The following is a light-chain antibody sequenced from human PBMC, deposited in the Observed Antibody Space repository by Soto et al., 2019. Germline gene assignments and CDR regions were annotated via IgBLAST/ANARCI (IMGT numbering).Light chain of an antibody. CDR1: QSISSY. Sequence: EIVLTQSPATLSLSPGERVTLSCRASQSISSYLAWYQQKPGQAPRLLIYDTSNRATGIPVRFSGSGSGTDFTLTISSLEPEDFADYYCQQRSNWPYTFGQGTKLEIK. J-gene: IGKJ2*01. CDR2: DTS. V-gene: IGKV3-11*01. CDR3: QQRSNWPYT.